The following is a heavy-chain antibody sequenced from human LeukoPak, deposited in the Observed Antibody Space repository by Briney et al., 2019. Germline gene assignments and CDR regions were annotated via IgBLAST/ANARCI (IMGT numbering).Heavy chain of an antibody. CDR1: GGSISSYY. V-gene: IGHV4-59*01. CDR3: AGNRFGELLSFDY. J-gene: IGHJ4*02. Sequence: SETLSLTCTVSGGSISSYYWSWIRQPPGKGLEWIGYIYYSGSTIYNPSLKSRVTISVDTSKNQFSLKLSSVTAADTAVYYCAGNRFGELLSFDYWGQGTLVTVSS. CDR2: IYYSGST. D-gene: IGHD3-10*01.